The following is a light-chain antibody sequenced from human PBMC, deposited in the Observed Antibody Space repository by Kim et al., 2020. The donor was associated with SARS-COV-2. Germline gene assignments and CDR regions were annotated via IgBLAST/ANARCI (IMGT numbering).Light chain of an antibody. J-gene: IGKJ2*01. V-gene: IGKV1-39*01. CDR1: QSISSY. CDR3: QQGYSTLYT. Sequence: DIQMTQSPSSLSASVGDRVTITCRASQSISSYLNWYQQKPGKAPKLLIYAASSLQSGVPSRFSGSGSGTDFTLTISSLQPEDFATYCCQQGYSTLYTFGQGPKLEI. CDR2: AAS.